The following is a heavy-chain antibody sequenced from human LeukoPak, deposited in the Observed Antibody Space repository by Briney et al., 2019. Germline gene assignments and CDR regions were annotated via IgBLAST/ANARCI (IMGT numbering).Heavy chain of an antibody. CDR1: GFTFSSYS. CDR3: ARYPDRSTSRYYYYYMDV. CDR2: SSGSGDST. Sequence: PGGSLGLSCAASGFTFSSYSMNWVRQAPGKGLEWVSSSSGSGDSTHYADSVKGRFTISRDNAKNSLYLQMNSLRAEDTAVYYCARYPDRSTSRYYYYYMDVWGKGTTVTVSS. J-gene: IGHJ6*03. D-gene: IGHD2-2*01. V-gene: IGHV3-21*01.